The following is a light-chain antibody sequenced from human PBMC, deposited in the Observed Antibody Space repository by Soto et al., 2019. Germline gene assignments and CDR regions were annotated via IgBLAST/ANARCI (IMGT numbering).Light chain of an antibody. CDR2: AAT. CDR3: QQSYSTLYT. CDR1: QNIRTY. V-gene: IGKV1-39*01. J-gene: IGKJ2*01. Sequence: DIQLTQSPSSLSASVGDRVNITCRARQNIRTYLNWYQQKPGKAPTLLIYAATTLQSGVPSTFSGSASGTDFSLTISSLQPGDVATYYCQQSYSTLYTFGQGTKLEIK.